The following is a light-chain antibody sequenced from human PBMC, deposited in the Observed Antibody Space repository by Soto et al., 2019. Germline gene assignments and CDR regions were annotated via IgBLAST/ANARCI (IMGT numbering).Light chain of an antibody. J-gene: IGKJ2*01. V-gene: IGKV3-20*01. CDR2: GAS. Sequence: EIVLTQSPGTLSLSPGERATLSCRASQSVSSSYLAWYQQKPGQATRLVIHGASTRASGIPDRFSGSGSGTDFTLTISRLQPADFSVYYCQQYGTSHMYSFGQGTKLEIK. CDR1: QSVSSSY. CDR3: QQYGTSHMYS.